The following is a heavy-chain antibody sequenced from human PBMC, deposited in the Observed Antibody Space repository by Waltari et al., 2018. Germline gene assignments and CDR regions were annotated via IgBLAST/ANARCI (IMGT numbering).Heavy chain of an antibody. D-gene: IGHD2-21*02. CDR1: GFTFSSYG. Sequence: QVQLVESGGGVVQPGRSLRLSCAASGFTFSSYGMHWVRQAPGQGREWVAVIWYDGSNKYYADSVKGRFTISRDNSKNTLYLQMNSLRAEDTAMYYCAKEPLAYCGGDCYSHYFDYWGQGTLVTVSS. CDR3: AKEPLAYCGGDCYSHYFDY. V-gene: IGHV3-30*18. CDR2: IWYDGSNK. J-gene: IGHJ4*02.